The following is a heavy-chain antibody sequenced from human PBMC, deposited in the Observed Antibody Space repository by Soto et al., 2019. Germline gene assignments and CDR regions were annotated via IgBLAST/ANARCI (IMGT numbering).Heavy chain of an antibody. Sequence: QVQLVESGGGVVQPGRSLRLSCAASGFTFSSYGMHWVRQAPGKGLEWVAVISYDGSNKYYADSVKGRFTISRDNSKNTLYLQMNSLRAEDTDVYYCAKDRGGDGDYWGQGTLVTVSS. CDR3: AKDRGGDGDY. D-gene: IGHD3-10*01. J-gene: IGHJ4*02. V-gene: IGHV3-30*18. CDR1: GFTFSSYG. CDR2: ISYDGSNK.